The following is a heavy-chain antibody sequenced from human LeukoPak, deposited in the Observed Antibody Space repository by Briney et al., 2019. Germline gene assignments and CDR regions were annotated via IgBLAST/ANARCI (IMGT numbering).Heavy chain of an antibody. CDR1: GFTFSSYA. CDR2: ISYNGGST. D-gene: IGHD5-18*01. V-gene: IGHV3-64*01. CDR3: ANDLGWIQLNLG. J-gene: IGHJ4*02. Sequence: GGSLRLSSAASGFTFSSYAMHWVRQAPGRGLEHVSAISYNGGSTYYGNSVKGRFTISRDNSKNTLYLQMNSLRAEDTAVYYCANDLGWIQLNLGRGQGTLVTVSS.